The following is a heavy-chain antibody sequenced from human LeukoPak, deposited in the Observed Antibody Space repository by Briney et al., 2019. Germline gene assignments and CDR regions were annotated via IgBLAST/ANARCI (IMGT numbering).Heavy chain of an antibody. CDR2: IWYDGSNK. V-gene: IGHV3-33*01. J-gene: IGHJ4*02. CDR3: ARDPPGDYYFDY. Sequence: GGSLRLSCAASGFTFSSYGMHWVRQAPGKGLEWVAVIWYDGSNKYYADSVKGRFTISRDNSKNTLYLQMNSLRAEDTAVYYCARDPPGDYYFDYWGQGTLVTVSS. CDR1: GFTFSSYG. D-gene: IGHD3-16*01.